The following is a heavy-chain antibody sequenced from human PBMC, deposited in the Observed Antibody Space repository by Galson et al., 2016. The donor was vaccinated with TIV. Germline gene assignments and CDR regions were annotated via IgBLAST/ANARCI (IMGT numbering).Heavy chain of an antibody. V-gene: IGHV3-7*01. CDR2: IKRDGSEK. CDR1: GFTFSGSW. Sequence: SLRLSCAASGFTFSGSWMSWVRQAPGKGLEWVANIKRDGSEKYYVNSVKGRFTVSRDNAKDSVYLQMNSLRAEDTAVYYCARELHWSGRDYWGQGTLVTVSS. D-gene: IGHD3-3*01. J-gene: IGHJ4*02. CDR3: ARELHWSGRDY.